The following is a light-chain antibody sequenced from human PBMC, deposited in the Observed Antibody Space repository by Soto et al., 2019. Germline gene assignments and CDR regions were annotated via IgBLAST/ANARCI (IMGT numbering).Light chain of an antibody. Sequence: DIQMTQSPSTLSASVGDRVTITCRASQSISSWLAWYQQKPGKASKLLIYDASSLESGVPSRFSGSGSGTEFTLTISSLQPDDFATYYCQQGWTFGQGTKVEIK. CDR3: QQGWT. V-gene: IGKV1-5*01. CDR2: DAS. J-gene: IGKJ1*01. CDR1: QSISSW.